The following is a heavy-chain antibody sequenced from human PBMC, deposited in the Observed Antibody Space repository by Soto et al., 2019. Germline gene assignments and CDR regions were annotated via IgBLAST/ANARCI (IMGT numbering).Heavy chain of an antibody. D-gene: IGHD2-2*03. Sequence: SETLSLTCTVSGGSISSSSYYWGWIRQPPGKGLEWIGSIYYSGSTYYNPSLKSRVTISVDTSKNQFSLKLSSVTAADTAVYYCARLNLDIVVVPAAHPVYYYYGMDVWGQGTTVT. J-gene: IGHJ6*02. CDR3: ARLNLDIVVVPAAHPVYYYYGMDV. CDR2: IYYSGST. V-gene: IGHV4-39*01. CDR1: GGSISSSSYY.